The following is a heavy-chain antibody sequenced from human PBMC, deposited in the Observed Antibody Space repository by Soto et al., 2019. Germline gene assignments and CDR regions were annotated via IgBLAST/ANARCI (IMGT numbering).Heavy chain of an antibody. CDR2: IKQDGSEK. CDR1: GFTFSSYW. Sequence: GGSLRLSCAASGFTFSSYWMSWVRQAPGKGLEWVANIKQDGSEKYYVDSVKGRFTISRDNAKNSLYLQMNSLRAEDTAVYYCARTITLRFLEWLDYWGKGTPGTSPQ. J-gene: IGHJ4*02. CDR3: ARTITLRFLEWLDY. D-gene: IGHD3-3*01. V-gene: IGHV3-7*03.